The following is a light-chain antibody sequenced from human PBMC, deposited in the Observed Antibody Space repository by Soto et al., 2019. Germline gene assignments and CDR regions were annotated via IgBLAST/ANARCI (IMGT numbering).Light chain of an antibody. Sequence: EIVLTQSPATLYLSPGERATLSCRASQSVSSYLAWYQQRRGQAHRLLISDASNRSTGIPARFSGSGSGTDFTLTISSREPEDFAVYYCQQRRNWPPTFGQGTKLEIK. V-gene: IGKV3-11*01. CDR2: DAS. J-gene: IGKJ2*01. CDR3: QQRRNWPPT. CDR1: QSVSSY.